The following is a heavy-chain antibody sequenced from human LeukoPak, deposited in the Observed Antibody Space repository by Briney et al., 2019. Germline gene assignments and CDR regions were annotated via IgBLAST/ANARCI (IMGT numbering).Heavy chain of an antibody. J-gene: IGHJ4*02. CDR1: GFTFTKHW. V-gene: IGHV3-7*01. Sequence: GGSLRLSCVATGFTFTKHWMSWVRQSRGKGLECVAKIREDGNERHYVDSVKGRFTISRDNARNSLYLQMNNVRVDDTAVYYCVRDYRGGWNDYWGQGTQVTVSS. D-gene: IGHD1-26*01. CDR2: IREDGNER. CDR3: VRDYRGGWNDY.